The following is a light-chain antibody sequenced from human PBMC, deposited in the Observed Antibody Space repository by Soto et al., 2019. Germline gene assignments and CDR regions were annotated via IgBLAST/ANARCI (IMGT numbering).Light chain of an antibody. CDR3: SSFTSSSTFV. CDR1: SSDVGGYNY. CDR2: DVS. Sequence: QSVLTQPASVSGSPGQSITISCTGTSSDVGGYNYVSWYQQHPGKAPKLMIYDVSNRPSGVSNRFSGSKSGNTASLTISGLQAEDEADYYCSSFTSSSTFVFGRGTKLTVL. J-gene: IGLJ2*01. V-gene: IGLV2-14*01.